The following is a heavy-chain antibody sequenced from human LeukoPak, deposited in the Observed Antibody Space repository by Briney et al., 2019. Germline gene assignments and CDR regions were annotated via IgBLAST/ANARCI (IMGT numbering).Heavy chain of an antibody. J-gene: IGHJ4*02. V-gene: IGHV1-46*01. D-gene: IGHD3-22*01. CDR3: ARGSQVVITTPCFDY. CDR2: INPSGGST. Sequence: GASVKVSCEASGYTFTSYYMHWVRQAPGQGLEWMGIINPSGGSTSYAQKFQGRVTMTRDTSTSTVYMELSSLRSEDTAVYYCARGSQVVITTPCFDYWGQGTLVTVSS. CDR1: GYTFTSYY.